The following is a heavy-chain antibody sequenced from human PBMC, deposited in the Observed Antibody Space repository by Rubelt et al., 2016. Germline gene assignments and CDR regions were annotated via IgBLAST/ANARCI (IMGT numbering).Heavy chain of an antibody. CDR2: ISSSSSTI. CDR3: ASYGAVAGSSWFDY. Sequence: EVQLVESGGGLVQPGGSLRLSCAASGFTFSSYSMNWVRQAPGKGLEWVSYISSSSSTIYYADSVKGRFTISRDNAKNSLYLQMNSLRAEDTAVYYCASYGAVAGSSWFDYWGQGTLVTVSS. V-gene: IGHV3-48*04. CDR1: GFTFSSYS. D-gene: IGHD6-19*01. J-gene: IGHJ4*02.